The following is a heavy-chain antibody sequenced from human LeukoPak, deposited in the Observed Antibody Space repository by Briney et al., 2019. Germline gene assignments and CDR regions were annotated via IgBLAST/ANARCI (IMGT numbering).Heavy chain of an antibody. V-gene: IGHV3-23*01. CDR3: ARDPNGDYIGAFDM. J-gene: IGHJ3*02. CDR2: IRGGSIYT. Sequence: TGGSLRLSCAASGFTFSNYAMFWVRQTPSKGLEWVSSIRGGSIYTVYADSVKGRFTISRDDSKNTLYLQMNSLRAEDTATYYCARDPNGDYIGAFDMWGQGTVVTVSS. CDR1: GFTFSNYA. D-gene: IGHD4-17*01.